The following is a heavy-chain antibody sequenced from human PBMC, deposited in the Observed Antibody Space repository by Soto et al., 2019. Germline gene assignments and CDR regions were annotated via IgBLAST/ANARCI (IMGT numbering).Heavy chain of an antibody. Sequence: QVQLVESGGGVVQPGRSLRLSCAASGFTFSSYGMHWVRQAPGKGLEGVAVISYDGSNKYYADSVKGRFTISRDNSKNTLYLQINSLRAEDTAVYYCAKDISLYYYGSGIYGMDVWGQGTTVTVSS. CDR3: AKDISLYYYGSGIYGMDV. CDR1: GFTFSSYG. J-gene: IGHJ6*01. V-gene: IGHV3-30*18. D-gene: IGHD3-10*01. CDR2: ISYDGSNK.